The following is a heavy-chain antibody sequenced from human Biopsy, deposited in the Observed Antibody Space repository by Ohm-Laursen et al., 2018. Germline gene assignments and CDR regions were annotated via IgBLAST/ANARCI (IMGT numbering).Heavy chain of an antibody. CDR2: ISGSSNFI. Sequence: SLRLSCTASGVTLSGYKMNWVRQAPGKGLEWVSSISGSSNFIYYGDSVKGRFTISRDNAKNSLYLQMNSLRAEDTAVYYCAADINAWNVNYWGQGTQVTVSS. J-gene: IGHJ4*02. CDR3: AADINAWNVNY. D-gene: IGHD1-1*01. V-gene: IGHV3-21*04. CDR1: GVTLSGYK.